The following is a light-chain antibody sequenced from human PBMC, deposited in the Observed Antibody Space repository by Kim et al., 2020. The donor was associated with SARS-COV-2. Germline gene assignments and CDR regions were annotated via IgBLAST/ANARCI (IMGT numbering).Light chain of an antibody. J-gene: IGLJ2*01. CDR3: QAWDSSAVV. Sequence: VAPGQPASITCSGDKLGGQYTCWYQQKPGQSPVLVIYQDTKRPSGIPERFSGSNSGNTATLTISGTQAMDEADYYCQAWDSSAVVFGGGTKLTVL. CDR2: QDT. CDR1: KLGGQY. V-gene: IGLV3-1*01.